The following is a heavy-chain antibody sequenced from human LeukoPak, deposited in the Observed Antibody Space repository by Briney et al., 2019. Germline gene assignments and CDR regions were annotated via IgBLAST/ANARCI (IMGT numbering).Heavy chain of an antibody. J-gene: IGHJ6*02. Sequence: ASVKVSCKASGYTFTSYGISWVRQAPGQGLEWMGWISAYNGNTNYAQKLQGRVTMTTDTSTSTAYMELRSLRSDDTAVYYCARVKPELWFGELVYYYGMDVWGQGTTVSVSS. D-gene: IGHD3-10*01. CDR2: ISAYNGNT. CDR1: GYTFTSYG. V-gene: IGHV1-18*01. CDR3: ARVKPELWFGELVYYYGMDV.